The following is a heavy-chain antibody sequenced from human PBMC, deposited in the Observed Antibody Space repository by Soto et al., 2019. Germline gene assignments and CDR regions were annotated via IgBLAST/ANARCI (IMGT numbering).Heavy chain of an antibody. V-gene: IGHV3-23*01. CDR3: AKATATGGGAFDF. J-gene: IGHJ3*01. Sequence: PGGPLRLSCAASGFPCGSYDMTWVRQAPGKGLEWVSTILVDGRTFYVDSVKGRFTISRDNSRNTVYLQMNSLTAGDTALYYCAKATATGGGAFDFCGQGTMVTVSS. CDR2: ILVDGRT. D-gene: IGHD2-8*02. CDR1: GFPCGSYD.